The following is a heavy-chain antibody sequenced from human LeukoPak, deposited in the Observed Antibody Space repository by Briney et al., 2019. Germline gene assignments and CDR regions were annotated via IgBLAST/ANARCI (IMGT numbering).Heavy chain of an antibody. Sequence: SETLSLTCTVSGGSFSSSSYYWVWIRQPPGKGLEWIGSVYYSGTTYYSPSLKSRVTISVDTSKNQFSLKLSSVTAADTAVYYCARVRYCSSTSCPWGQGTLVTVSS. CDR3: ARVRYCSSTSCP. CDR1: GGSFSSSSYY. V-gene: IGHV4-39*07. CDR2: VYYSGTT. D-gene: IGHD2-2*01. J-gene: IGHJ5*02.